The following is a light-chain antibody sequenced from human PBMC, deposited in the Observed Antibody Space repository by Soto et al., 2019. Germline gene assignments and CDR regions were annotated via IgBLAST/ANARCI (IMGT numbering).Light chain of an antibody. CDR1: SSDVGGYNY. Sequence: QSALTQPASVSGSPGQSITISCTGTSSDVGGYNYVSWYQQHPGKAPKLMIYDVSNRPSGVSNRFSGSKSGNTASLTISGLQAEDEDADYCSSSTSSSNIVVFGGGTKLTVL. J-gene: IGLJ2*01. V-gene: IGLV2-14*01. CDR2: DVS. CDR3: SSSTSSSNIVV.